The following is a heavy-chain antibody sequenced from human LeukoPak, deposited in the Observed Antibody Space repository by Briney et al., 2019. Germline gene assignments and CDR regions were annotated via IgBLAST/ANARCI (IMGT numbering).Heavy chain of an antibody. CDR2: ISSSSYI. J-gene: IGHJ4*02. CDR1: GFTFSSYS. V-gene: IGHV3-21*01. Sequence: GGSLRLSCAASGFTFSSYSMNRVRQAPGKGLEWVSSISSSSYIYYADSVKGRFTISRDNAKNSLYLQMNSLRAEDTAVYYCARGATTHPYYFDYWGQGTLVTVSS. D-gene: IGHD5-24*01. CDR3: ARGATTHPYYFDY.